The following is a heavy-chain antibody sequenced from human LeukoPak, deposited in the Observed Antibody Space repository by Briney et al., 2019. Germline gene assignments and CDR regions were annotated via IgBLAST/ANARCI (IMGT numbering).Heavy chain of an antibody. J-gene: IGHJ6*03. Sequence: ASVKVSCKASGCTFTSYDINWVRQATGQGLEWMGWMNPNSGNTGYAQKFQGRVTITRNTSISTAYMELSSLRSEDTAVYYCARTDYDFWSGTARRYYYYYMDVWGKGTTVTVSS. V-gene: IGHV1-8*03. CDR2: MNPNSGNT. CDR3: ARTDYDFWSGTARRYYYYYMDV. CDR1: GCTFTSYD. D-gene: IGHD3-3*01.